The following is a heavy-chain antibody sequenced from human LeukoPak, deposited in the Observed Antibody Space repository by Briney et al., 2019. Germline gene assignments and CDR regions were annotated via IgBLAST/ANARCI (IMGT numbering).Heavy chain of an antibody. CDR1: GFTFSSYW. CDR3: ARDPVLRYFDWAYYFDY. V-gene: IGHV3-74*01. CDR2: INSDGSST. D-gene: IGHD3-9*01. J-gene: IGHJ4*02. Sequence: GGSLRLSCAASGFTFSSYWMHWVRQAPGKGLVWVSRINSDGSSTSYADSVKGRFTISRDNAKNTLYLQMNSRRAEDTAVYYCARDPVLRYFDWAYYFDYWGQGTLVTVSS.